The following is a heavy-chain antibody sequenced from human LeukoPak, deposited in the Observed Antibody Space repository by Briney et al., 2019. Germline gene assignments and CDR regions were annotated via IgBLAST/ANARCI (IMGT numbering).Heavy chain of an antibody. J-gene: IGHJ5*02. CDR3: AKGPKSIITMVRSHWFDP. V-gene: IGHV3-15*01. D-gene: IGHD3-10*01. CDR2: IKSKTDGGTT. CDR1: GFSFSSYW. Sequence: GGSLRLSCAASGFSFSSYWVTWVRQAPGKGLEWVGRIKSKTDGGTTDNAAPVKGRFTISRDDSKNTLYLQMNSLRAEDTAVYYCAKGPKSIITMVRSHWFDPWGQGTLVTISS.